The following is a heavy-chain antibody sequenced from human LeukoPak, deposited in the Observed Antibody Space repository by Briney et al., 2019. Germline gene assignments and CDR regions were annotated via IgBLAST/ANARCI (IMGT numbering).Heavy chain of an antibody. D-gene: IGHD3-22*01. Sequence: PGGSLRLSCAASGFTFSSYEMKWVRQAPGKGLEWVSYISSSGSTIYYADSVKGRFTISRDNAKNSLYLQMNSLRAEDTAVHYCARDQYYYDSSGYYPLGMDVWGKGTTVTVSS. J-gene: IGHJ6*03. CDR1: GFTFSSYE. CDR3: ARDQYYYDSSGYYPLGMDV. V-gene: IGHV3-48*03. CDR2: ISSSGSTI.